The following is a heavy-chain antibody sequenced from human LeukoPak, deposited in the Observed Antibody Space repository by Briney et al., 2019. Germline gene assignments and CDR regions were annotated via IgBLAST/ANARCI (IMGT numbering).Heavy chain of an antibody. CDR3: ARGSSSWYHEGPRRYYYYMDV. CDR2: INHSGRP. Sequence: SETLSLTSAVYGGSFSGYYWSWIRQPPGKGLEWVGEINHSGRPNYNPSLKSRVTISVDTSKNQFSLKLGSVTAADTAVYYCARGSSSWYHEGPRRYYYYMDVWGKGTTVTVSS. V-gene: IGHV4-34*01. J-gene: IGHJ6*03. CDR1: GGSFSGYY. D-gene: IGHD6-13*01.